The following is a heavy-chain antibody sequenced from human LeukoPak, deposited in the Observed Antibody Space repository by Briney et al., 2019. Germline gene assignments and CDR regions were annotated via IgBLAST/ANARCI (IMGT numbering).Heavy chain of an antibody. V-gene: IGHV1-18*01. CDR3: ARCRRDYDFWSGYLTFDY. CDR2: ISAYNGNT. J-gene: IGHJ4*02. CDR1: GGTFSSYA. D-gene: IGHD3-3*01. Sequence: GASVKVSCKASGGTFSSYAISWVRQAPGQGLEWMGWISAYNGNTNYAQKLQGRVTMTTDTSTSTAYRELRSLRSDDAAVYYCARCRRDYDFWSGYLTFDYWGQGTLVTVSS.